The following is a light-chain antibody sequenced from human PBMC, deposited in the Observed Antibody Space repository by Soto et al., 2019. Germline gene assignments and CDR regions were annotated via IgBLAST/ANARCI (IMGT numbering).Light chain of an antibody. CDR1: QYVTNNY. V-gene: IGKV3-20*01. Sequence: EIVLTQSPDTLSLSPGDRASLSCRASQYVTNNYLSWYQQKPGQAPRLLMFASNRATGVPGRFSGSGSGTDFTLTISGLETEDFAVYYCQQSGSLPLTFGQGTKVEI. J-gene: IGKJ1*01. CDR3: QQSGSLPLT. CDR2: AS.